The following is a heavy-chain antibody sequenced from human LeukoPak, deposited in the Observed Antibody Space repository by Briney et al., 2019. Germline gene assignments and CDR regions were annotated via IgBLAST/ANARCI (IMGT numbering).Heavy chain of an antibody. V-gene: IGHV3-7*01. Sequence: GGSLRLSCGVSGFNFSSFWMSWVRQAPGKGLEWVAKIKRDGSEEYYVASVKGRFTISRDNAKKSLYLQMNSLRAEDSALYYCARDQNFYDTTGEGYFQHWGQGTLVTVSS. CDR1: GFNFSSFW. D-gene: IGHD3-22*01. J-gene: IGHJ1*01. CDR2: IKRDGSEE. CDR3: ARDQNFYDTTGEGYFQH.